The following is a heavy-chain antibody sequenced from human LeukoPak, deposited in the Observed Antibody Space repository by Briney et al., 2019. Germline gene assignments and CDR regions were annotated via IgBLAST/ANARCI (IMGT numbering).Heavy chain of an antibody. D-gene: IGHD3-3*01. Sequence: SETLSLTCTVSGGSISSSSYYWGWTRQPPGKGLEWIGSIYYSGSTYYNPSLKSRVTISVDTSKNQFSLKLSSVTAADTAVYYCASSTYYDFWSGYYCWFDPRGQGTLVTVSS. CDR1: GGSISSSSYY. V-gene: IGHV4-39*01. CDR2: IYYSGST. J-gene: IGHJ5*02. CDR3: ASSTYYDFWSGYYCWFDP.